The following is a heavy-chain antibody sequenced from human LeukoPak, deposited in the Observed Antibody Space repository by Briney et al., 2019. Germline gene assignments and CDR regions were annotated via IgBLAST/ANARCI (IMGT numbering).Heavy chain of an antibody. D-gene: IGHD5-12*01. CDR3: ARGGGYEHTNAFDI. CDR1: GYTFTSYY. J-gene: IGHJ3*02. Sequence: ASVKVSCKASGYTFTSYYMHWVRQAPGQGLEWMGWINPNSGGTNYAQKFQGRVTMTRDTSISTAYMELSRLRSDDTAVYYCARGGGYEHTNAFDIWGQGTMVTVSS. V-gene: IGHV1-2*02. CDR2: INPNSGGT.